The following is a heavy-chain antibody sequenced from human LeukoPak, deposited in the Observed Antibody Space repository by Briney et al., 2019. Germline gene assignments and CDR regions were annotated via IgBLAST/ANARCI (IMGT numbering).Heavy chain of an antibody. Sequence: PGRSLRLSCAASGFTFSSYGMHWVRQAPGKGLEWVAVIRYDGSNKYYADSVKGRFTISRDNSKNTLYLQMNSLRAEDTAVYYCARDINGYNDYWGQGTLVTVSS. CDR2: IRYDGSNK. CDR1: GFTFSSYG. D-gene: IGHD5-24*01. V-gene: IGHV3-33*01. CDR3: ARDINGYNDY. J-gene: IGHJ4*02.